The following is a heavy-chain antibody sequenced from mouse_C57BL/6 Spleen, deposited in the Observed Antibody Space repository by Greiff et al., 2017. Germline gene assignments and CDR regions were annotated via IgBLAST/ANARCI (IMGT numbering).Heavy chain of an antibody. Sequence: LQESGAELARPGASVKMSCKASGYTFTSYTMHWVKQRPGQGLEWIGYINPSSGYTKYNQKFKDKATLTADKSSSTAYMQLSSLTSEDSAVYYCAYGNYAMDYWGQGTSVTVSS. CDR2: INPSSGYT. CDR3: AYGNYAMDY. J-gene: IGHJ4*01. D-gene: IGHD2-1*01. CDR1: GYTFTSYT. V-gene: IGHV1-4*01.